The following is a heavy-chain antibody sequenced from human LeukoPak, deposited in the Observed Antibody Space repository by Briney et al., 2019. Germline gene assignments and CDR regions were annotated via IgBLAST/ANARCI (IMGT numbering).Heavy chain of an antibody. Sequence: WETLSLTCAVYGGSFSGYYWSWIRQPPGKGLEWIGEINHSGSTNYNPSLKSRVTISVDTSKNQFSLKLSSVTAADTAVYYCARGRELLRRHFDYWGQGTLVTVSS. CDR3: ARGRELLRRHFDY. J-gene: IGHJ4*02. CDR2: INHSGST. CDR1: GGSFSGYY. V-gene: IGHV4-34*01. D-gene: IGHD1-26*01.